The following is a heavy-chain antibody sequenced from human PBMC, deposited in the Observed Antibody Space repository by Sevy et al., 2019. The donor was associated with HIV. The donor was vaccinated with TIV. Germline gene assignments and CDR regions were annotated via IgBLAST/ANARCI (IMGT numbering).Heavy chain of an antibody. V-gene: IGHV4-39*01. CDR3: ARRGDNNWFDP. D-gene: IGHD2-15*01. J-gene: IGHJ5*02. CDR2: ISYTGST. CDR1: GVSISGGAYY. Sequence: SDTLSLTCTVSGVSISGGAYYWGWIRQPPGKGLEWIGSISYTGSTYYNPSLKSRVTISVDTSKNQFSLKLTSVTAADTAVYYCARRGDNNWFDPWGREPWSPSPQ.